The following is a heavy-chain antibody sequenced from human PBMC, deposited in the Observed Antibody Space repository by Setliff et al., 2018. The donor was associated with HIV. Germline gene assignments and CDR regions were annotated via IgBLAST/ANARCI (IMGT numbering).Heavy chain of an antibody. CDR2: IIHSGGI. Sequence: ETLSLTCAVYGGSFSGYYWTWIRQPPGRGLEWIGEIIHSGGINYNRSLKSRVTISVDTSKNQFSLNLSSVTAADTAVYYCARGGLGVVGAIDYWSQGTLVTVSS. CDR3: ARGGLGVVGAIDY. V-gene: IGHV4-34*01. CDR1: GGSFSGYY. D-gene: IGHD2-15*01. J-gene: IGHJ4*02.